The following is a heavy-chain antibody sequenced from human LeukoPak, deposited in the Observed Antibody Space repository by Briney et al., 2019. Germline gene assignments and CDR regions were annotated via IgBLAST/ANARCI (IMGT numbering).Heavy chain of an antibody. Sequence: GASVKVSCKASGYTFTGYYMHWVRQAPGQGLQWMGWINPNSGGTNYAQKFQGRVTMTRDTSISTAYMELSRLRSDDTAVYYCARPLGRSSFNWYFDLWGRGTLVTVSS. CDR1: GYTFTGYY. J-gene: IGHJ2*01. CDR3: ARPLGRSSFNWYFDL. D-gene: IGHD6-6*01. V-gene: IGHV1-2*02. CDR2: INPNSGGT.